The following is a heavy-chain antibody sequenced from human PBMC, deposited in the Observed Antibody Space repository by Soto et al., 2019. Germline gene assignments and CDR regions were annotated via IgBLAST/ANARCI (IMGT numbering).Heavy chain of an antibody. Sequence: HPGGSLRLSCAASGFTFSSYGMHWVRQAPGKGLEWVAVISYDGSNKYYADSVKGRFTISRDNSKNTLYLQMNSLRAEDTAVYYCASMERYNWKDVQNFDYWGQGTLVTVSS. J-gene: IGHJ4*02. V-gene: IGHV3-30*03. D-gene: IGHD1-1*01. CDR1: GFTFSSYG. CDR3: ASMERYNWKDVQNFDY. CDR2: ISYDGSNK.